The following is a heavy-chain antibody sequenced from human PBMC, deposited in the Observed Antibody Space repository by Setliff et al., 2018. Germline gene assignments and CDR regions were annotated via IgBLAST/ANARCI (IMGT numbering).Heavy chain of an antibody. CDR1: GYTFTSYA. D-gene: IGHD3-9*01. Sequence: GASVKVSCKASGYTFTSYAMNWVRQAPGQGLEWMGWINTNTGNPTYAQGFTGRFVFSLDTSVSTAYLQISSLKAEDTAVYYCAREHYDILTGYYPYYGMEVWGQGTTVTVSS. V-gene: IGHV7-4-1*02. J-gene: IGHJ6*02. CDR3: AREHYDILTGYYPYYGMEV. CDR2: INTNTGNP.